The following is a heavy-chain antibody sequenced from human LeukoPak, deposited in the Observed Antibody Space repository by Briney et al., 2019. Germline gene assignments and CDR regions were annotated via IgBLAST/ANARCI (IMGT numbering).Heavy chain of an antibody. Sequence: GGSLRLSCAASGFTFSSYSMNWVRQAPGKGLEWVSSISSSSSYIYYADSVKGRFTISRDNAKNSLYLQMNSLRAEDTAVYYCARESGYSGYDYWGRGPCYFDYWGQGTLVTVSS. D-gene: IGHD5-12*01. CDR1: GFTFSSYS. CDR2: ISSSSSYI. J-gene: IGHJ4*02. V-gene: IGHV3-21*01. CDR3: ARESGYSGYDYWGRGPCYFDY.